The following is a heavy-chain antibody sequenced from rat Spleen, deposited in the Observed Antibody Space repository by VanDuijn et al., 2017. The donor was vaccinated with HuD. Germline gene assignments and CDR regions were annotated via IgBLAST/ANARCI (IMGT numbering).Heavy chain of an antibody. D-gene: IGHD1-12*02. CDR3: ARAYYDGSYYDY. Sequence: EVQLQESGPGLVKPSQSLSLTCSVTDYSITSNYWDWIRKFPGNKMEWIGHISYSGSTNYNPSLKSRISITRDTSKNQFFLQVNSVTTEDTATYYCARAYYDGSYYDYWGQGVMVTVSS. J-gene: IGHJ2*01. V-gene: IGHV3-1*01. CDR1: DYSITSNY. CDR2: ISYSGST.